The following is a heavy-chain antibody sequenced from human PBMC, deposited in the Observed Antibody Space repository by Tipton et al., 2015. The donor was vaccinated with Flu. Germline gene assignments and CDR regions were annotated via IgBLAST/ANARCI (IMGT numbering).Heavy chain of an antibody. CDR2: IYSTGMT. CDR3: ATFKRNPYYHFDY. D-gene: IGHD3-10*01. J-gene: IGHJ4*02. CDR1: GGYVGSGSYY. Sequence: GLVKPSQTLSLTCSVSGGYVGSGSYYWSWIRQPAGKSLEWIGRIYSTGMTKYNPSLKSQVTISLDTSKNQFSLRLNSVSAADTAVYYCATFKRNPYYHFDYWGQGTLVTVSS. V-gene: IGHV4-61*02.